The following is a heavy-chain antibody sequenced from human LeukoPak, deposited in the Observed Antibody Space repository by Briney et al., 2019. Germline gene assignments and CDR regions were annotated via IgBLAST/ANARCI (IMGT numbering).Heavy chain of an antibody. CDR1: GFTFSSYA. CDR3: AKGRSPWYSSSLGRSFDY. CDR2: ISGSGGST. Sequence: GGSLRLSCAASGFTFSSYAMSWVRQAPGKGLEWVSAISGSGGSTYYADSVKGRFTISRDNSKNTLYLQMNSLRAEDTAVYYCAKGRSPWYSSSLGRSFDYWGQGTLVTVSS. J-gene: IGHJ4*02. D-gene: IGHD6-6*01. V-gene: IGHV3-23*01.